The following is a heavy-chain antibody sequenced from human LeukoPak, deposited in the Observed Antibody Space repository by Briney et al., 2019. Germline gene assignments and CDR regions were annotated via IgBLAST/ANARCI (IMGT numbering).Heavy chain of an antibody. V-gene: IGHV4-34*01. J-gene: IGHJ4*02. CDR1: GGSFSGYY. CDR2: INHSGST. Sequence: PSETLSLTCAVYGGSFSGYYWSWIRQPPGKGLEWIGEINHSGSTNYNPSLKSRVPISVDTSKNQFSLKLSSVTAADTAVYYCASFRRITMTGDYWGQGTLVTVSS. D-gene: IGHD3-22*01. CDR3: ASFRRITMTGDY.